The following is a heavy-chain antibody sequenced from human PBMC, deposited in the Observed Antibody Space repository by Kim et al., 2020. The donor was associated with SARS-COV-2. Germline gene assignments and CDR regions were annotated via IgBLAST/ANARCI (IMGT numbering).Heavy chain of an antibody. Sequence: VQGRFTISRDKSKNRLSLQMDSLTAGDTAIYYCAKAPTDYYGSGNLAFDYWGQGTLVTVSS. D-gene: IGHD3-10*01. J-gene: IGHJ4*02. V-gene: IGHV3-23*01. CDR3: AKAPTDYYGSGNLAFDY.